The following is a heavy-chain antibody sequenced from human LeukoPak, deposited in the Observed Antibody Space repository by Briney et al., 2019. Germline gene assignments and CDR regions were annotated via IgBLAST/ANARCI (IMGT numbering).Heavy chain of an antibody. J-gene: IGHJ4*02. CDR2: ISAYNGNT. D-gene: IGHD6-13*01. CDR3: ARTYSSSWSYCDS. V-gene: IGHV1-18*01. Sequence: GASVKVSCKASGYTFTNYAISWVRQAPGQGLEWMGWISAYNGNTNYAQNLQDRVAMTRDTSTSAVYMELSSLTSEDTAMYYCARTYSSSWSYCDSWGQGTLVTVSS. CDR1: GYTFTNYA.